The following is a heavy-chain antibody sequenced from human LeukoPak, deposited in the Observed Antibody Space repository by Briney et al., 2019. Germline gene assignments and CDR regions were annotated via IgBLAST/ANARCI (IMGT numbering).Heavy chain of an antibody. CDR3: ARDKRGYCSGGSCYYYYGMDV. J-gene: IGHJ6*02. Sequence: ASVKVSCKASGYTLSSYYMHWVRQAPGQGLEWLGIINPSGGSTSYAQKFQGRFTMTRDTSTTTVYMDLSSLRSEDTAVYYCARDKRGYCSGGSCYYYYGMDVWGQGTTVTVSS. CDR1: GYTLSSYY. CDR2: INPSGGST. V-gene: IGHV1-46*01. D-gene: IGHD2-15*01.